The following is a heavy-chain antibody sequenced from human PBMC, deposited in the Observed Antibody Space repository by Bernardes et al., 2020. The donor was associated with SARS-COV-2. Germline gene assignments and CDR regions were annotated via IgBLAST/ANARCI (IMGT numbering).Heavy chain of an antibody. D-gene: IGHD6-13*01. CDR2: IYYTGSS. Sequence: SETLSLTCSVSGGSINSYYWSWIRQPPGKELEWIGNIYYTGSSNYNPSLKSRVTISADTSKNQFSLNLNSVTAADTAVYYCARVWYGGALIFDYWGQGTRVTVSS. CDR3: ARVWYGGALIFDY. V-gene: IGHV4-59*01. J-gene: IGHJ4*02. CDR1: GGSINSYY.